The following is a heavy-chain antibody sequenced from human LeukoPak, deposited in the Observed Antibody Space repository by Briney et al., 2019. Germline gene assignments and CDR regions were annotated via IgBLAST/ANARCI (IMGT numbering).Heavy chain of an antibody. D-gene: IGHD2-2*01. V-gene: IGHV3-11*04. J-gene: IGHJ4*02. CDR3: ARRVYCTTTRCYGYFDY. CDR2: ISSSASTI. CDR1: GFTFSDYY. Sequence: GGSLRLSCAASGFTFSDYYMSWIRQAPGKGPEWVSYISSSASTIYYSDSVKGRFTISRDNAKNSLYLQMNSLRAEDTAVYYCARRVYCTTTRCYGYFDYWGQGTLVTVSS.